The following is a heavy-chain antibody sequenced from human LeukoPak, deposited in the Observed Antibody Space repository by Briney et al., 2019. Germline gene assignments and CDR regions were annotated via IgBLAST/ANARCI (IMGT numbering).Heavy chain of an antibody. CDR3: ARAVAVAGTGWYFDL. Sequence: GGSLRLSCAASGFTFSSYSMNWVRQAPGKGLEWVSSISSSGAYIYLADSLKGRFTISRDNAKNSLYLQMNSLRAEDTAVYYCARAVAVAGTGWYFDLWGRGTLVTVSS. J-gene: IGHJ2*01. CDR2: ISSSGAYI. V-gene: IGHV3-21*01. CDR1: GFTFSSYS. D-gene: IGHD6-19*01.